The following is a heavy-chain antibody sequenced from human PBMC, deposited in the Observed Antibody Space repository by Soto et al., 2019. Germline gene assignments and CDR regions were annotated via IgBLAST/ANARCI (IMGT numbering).Heavy chain of an antibody. J-gene: IGHJ5*02. CDR3: ARWWSGSRQGFDP. CDR2: IYYSGST. V-gene: IGHV4-31*03. D-gene: IGHD3-3*01. CDR1: GGSISSGDYY. Sequence: PSETLSLTCTVSGGSISSGDYYWSWIRQHPGKGLEWIGYIYYSGSTYYNPSLKSRVTISVDTSKNQFSLKLSSVTAADTAVYYCARWWSGSRQGFDPWGQGTLVNVSS.